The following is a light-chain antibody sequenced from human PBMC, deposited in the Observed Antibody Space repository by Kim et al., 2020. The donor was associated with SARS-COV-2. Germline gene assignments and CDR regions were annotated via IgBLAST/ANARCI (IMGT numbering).Light chain of an antibody. V-gene: IGLV2-14*03. J-gene: IGLJ3*02. CDR1: SSDIGLYNY. CDR3: SSYTRSKTGV. CDR2: DVT. Sequence: QSALTQPASASGSPGQSITISCTGTSSDIGLYNYFAWYQQHPGKATKFLIYDVTKRPSGVSHCFSGSTSGNTASLTISRLQAEDEADYYCSSYTRSKTGVFGGGTQLTVL.